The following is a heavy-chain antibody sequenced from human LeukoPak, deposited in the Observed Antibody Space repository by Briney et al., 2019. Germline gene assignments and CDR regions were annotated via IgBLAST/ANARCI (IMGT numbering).Heavy chain of an antibody. Sequence: SETLSLTCAVYGASFSGYYWSWIRQPPGKGLEWIGEINHSGSTNYNPSLKSRVTISVDTSKNQFSLKLSSVTAADTAVYYCARSSMVRGVIINYYYYYGMDVWGQGTTVTVSS. CDR1: GASFSGYY. D-gene: IGHD3-10*01. CDR3: ARSSMVRGVIINYYYYYGMDV. J-gene: IGHJ6*02. CDR2: INHSGST. V-gene: IGHV4-34*01.